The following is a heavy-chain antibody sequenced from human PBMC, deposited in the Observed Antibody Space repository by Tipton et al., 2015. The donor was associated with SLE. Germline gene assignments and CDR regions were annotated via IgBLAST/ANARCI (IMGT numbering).Heavy chain of an antibody. CDR3: ARRDGLNGFDI. Sequence: TLSLTCTVSGGSFSSFYWSWIRQPPGKGLEWIGYIYNTRSTNYNPSLKGRVTISVDTSQNQFSLKVTSVTAADTGVYLCARRDGLNGFDIWGQGTMVTVSS. J-gene: IGHJ3*02. CDR2: IYNTRST. CDR1: GGSFSSFY. V-gene: IGHV4-59*01. D-gene: IGHD2-21*01.